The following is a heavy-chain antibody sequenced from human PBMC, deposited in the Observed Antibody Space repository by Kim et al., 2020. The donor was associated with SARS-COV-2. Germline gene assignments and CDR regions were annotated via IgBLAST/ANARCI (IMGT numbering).Heavy chain of an antibody. V-gene: IGHV3-30*04. J-gene: IGHJ4*02. D-gene: IGHD6-13*01. Sequence: GGSLRLSCADSGFTFSSYALHWVRQAPGKGLEWVAVISYDGSDKYYADSVKGRFTISRDNSNNTLHVQMNSLRPEDTAVYYCAREGPQQVADYWSQGTLVTVSS. CDR2: ISYDGSDK. CDR1: GFTFSSYA. CDR3: AREGPQQVADY.